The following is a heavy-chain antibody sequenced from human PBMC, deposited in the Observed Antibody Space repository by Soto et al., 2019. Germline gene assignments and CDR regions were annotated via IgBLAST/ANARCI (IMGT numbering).Heavy chain of an antibody. V-gene: IGHV5-10-1*01. Sequence: PGESLKISCKGSGYSFTTDWISWVRQMPGKGLEWMGRIDPTDSYTKYSPSFEGHVTISADKSISTAYLQWSSLKASDSAVYYCARLSRASFALDVWGQGTTVTVSS. CDR2: IDPTDSYT. CDR1: GYSFTTDW. J-gene: IGHJ6*02. D-gene: IGHD3-16*01. CDR3: ARLSRASFALDV.